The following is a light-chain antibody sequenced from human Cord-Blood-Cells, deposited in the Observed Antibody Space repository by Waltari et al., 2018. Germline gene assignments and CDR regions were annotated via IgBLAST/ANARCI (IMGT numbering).Light chain of an antibody. J-gene: IGKJ1*01. Sequence: EIVLTQSPGTLSLSPGERATLSCRASQSVSSSYLAWYQQTPGQAPRLLIYGASSRATGIPDRFSGSGYGTDFTLTISRLEPEDFAVYYCQQYGSSPWTFGQGTKVEIK. CDR1: QSVSSSY. V-gene: IGKV3-20*01. CDR2: GAS. CDR3: QQYGSSPWT.